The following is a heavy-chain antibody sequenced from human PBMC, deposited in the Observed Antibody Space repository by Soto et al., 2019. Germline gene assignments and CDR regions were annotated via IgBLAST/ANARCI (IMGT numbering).Heavy chain of an antibody. CDR3: ARGYYDSRGYSAENYYGMDV. CDR2: IYYSGST. D-gene: IGHD3-22*01. Sequence: PSETLSLTCTVSGGSISSGGYYWSWIRQHPGKGLEWIGYIYYSGSTYYNPSLKSRVTISVDTSKNQFSLKLSSVTAADTAVYYCARGYYDSRGYSAENYYGMDVWGQGKTVNVS. CDR1: GGSISSGGYY. J-gene: IGHJ6*02. V-gene: IGHV4-31*03.